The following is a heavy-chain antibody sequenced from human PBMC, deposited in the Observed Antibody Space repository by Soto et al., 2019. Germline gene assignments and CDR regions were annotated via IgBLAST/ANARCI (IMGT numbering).Heavy chain of an antibody. J-gene: IGHJ3*02. D-gene: IGHD6-13*01. CDR3: ARLNPGIAAAGRAFDI. CDR2: INHSGST. V-gene: IGHV4-34*01. Sequence: SETLSLTCAVYGGSFSGYYWSWIRQPPGKGLEWIGEINHSGSTNYNPSLKSRVTISVDTSKNKFSLKLSSVTAADTAVYYCARLNPGIAAAGRAFDIWGQGTMVTVSS. CDR1: GGSFSGYY.